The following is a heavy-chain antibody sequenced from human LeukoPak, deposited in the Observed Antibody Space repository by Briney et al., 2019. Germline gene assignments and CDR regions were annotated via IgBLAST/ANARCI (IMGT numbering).Heavy chain of an antibody. CDR2: ISGSGGSI. D-gene: IGHD2-2*01. J-gene: IGHJ6*03. CDR3: ARVVEYQLLFYYYYYMDV. Sequence: GGSLRLSCAASGFTFSTYGMSWVRQAPGKGLEWVSVISGSGGSIYYADSVKGRFTISRDNAKNSLYLQMNSLRAEDTAVYYCARVVEYQLLFYYYYYMDVWGKGTTVTISS. CDR1: GFTFSTYG. V-gene: IGHV3-23*01.